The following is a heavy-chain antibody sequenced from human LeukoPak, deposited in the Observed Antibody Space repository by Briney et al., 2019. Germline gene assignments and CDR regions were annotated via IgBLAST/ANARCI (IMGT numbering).Heavy chain of an antibody. Sequence: GGSLRLSCAASGFTFSSYAMYWVRQAPGKGLEWVAFIRYDGSNKYYADSVKGRFTISRDNSKNTLYLQMNSLRAEDTAVYYCAKDPRWVVVVPGWYFDYWGQGTLVTVSS. J-gene: IGHJ4*02. CDR1: GFTFSSYA. V-gene: IGHV3-30*02. D-gene: IGHD2-2*01. CDR2: IRYDGSNK. CDR3: AKDPRWVVVVPGWYFDY.